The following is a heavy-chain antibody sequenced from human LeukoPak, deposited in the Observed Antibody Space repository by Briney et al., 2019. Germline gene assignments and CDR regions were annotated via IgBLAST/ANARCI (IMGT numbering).Heavy chain of an antibody. CDR2: IWYDGSNK. V-gene: IGHV3-33*08. D-gene: IGHD3-22*01. J-gene: IGHJ4*02. CDR1: GFSVSNTY. Sequence: GGSLRLSCAASGFSVSNTYMSWVRQAPGKGLEWVAVIWYDGSNKYYADSVKGRFTISRDNSKNTLYLQMNSLRAEDTAVYYCASGRDYYDSSGPFDYWGQGTLVTVSS. CDR3: ASGRDYYDSSGPFDY.